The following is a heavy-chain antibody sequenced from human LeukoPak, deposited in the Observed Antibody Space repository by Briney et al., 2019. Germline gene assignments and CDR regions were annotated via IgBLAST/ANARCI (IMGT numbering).Heavy chain of an antibody. CDR3: ANYRQSITAAGNLREFADY. Sequence: GGSLRLSCAASGFIFSDYSMNWVRQAPGKGLEWVSVISVSGDWTYYADSVKGRFTISRDNSKNTLYLQMNSLRAEDTAVYYCANYRQSITAAGNLREFADYWGQGTLVTVSS. J-gene: IGHJ4*02. V-gene: IGHV3-23*01. CDR2: ISVSGDWT. CDR1: GFIFSDYS. D-gene: IGHD6-13*01.